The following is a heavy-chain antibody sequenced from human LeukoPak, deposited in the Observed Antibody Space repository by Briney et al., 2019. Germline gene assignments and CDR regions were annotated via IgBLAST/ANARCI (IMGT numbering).Heavy chain of an antibody. CDR3: ARLNPGTTVDY. Sequence: SETLSLTCTVSGGSISNYYWSWIRQPPGKGLEWIANIFYSGSTNYSPSLKSRVTLSIDTSKNQLSLKLSSVTAADTAVYYCARLNPGTTVDYWGQGTLVTVSS. J-gene: IGHJ4*02. D-gene: IGHD2/OR15-2a*01. V-gene: IGHV4-59*08. CDR2: IFYSGST. CDR1: GGSISNYY.